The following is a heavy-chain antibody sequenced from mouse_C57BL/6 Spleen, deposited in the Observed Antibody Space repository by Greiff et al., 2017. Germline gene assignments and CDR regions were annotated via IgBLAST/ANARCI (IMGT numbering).Heavy chain of an antibody. V-gene: IGHV6-3*01. CDR1: GFTFSNYW. CDR3: NYYSNPYAMDD. CDR2: IRLKSDNYAT. D-gene: IGHD2-5*01. J-gene: IGHJ4*01. Sequence: EVKLMESGGGLVQPGGSMKLSCVASGFTFSNYWMNWVRQSPEKGLEWVAQIRLKSDNYATHYAESVKGRFTISRDDSTSSVYLQMNNLRAEDTGMYYCNYYSNPYAMDDWGQGTSGTVSS.